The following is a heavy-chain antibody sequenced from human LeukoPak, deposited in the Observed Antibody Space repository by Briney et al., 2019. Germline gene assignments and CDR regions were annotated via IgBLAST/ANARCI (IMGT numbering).Heavy chain of an antibody. Sequence: SVNVSCKASGGTFSSYAISWVRQAPGQGLEWMGGIIPIFGTANYAQKFQGRVTITADKSTSTAYMELSSLRSEDTAVYYCARSFGCSGGSCYSYWFDPWGQGTLVTVSS. CDR3: ARSFGCSGGSCYSYWFDP. D-gene: IGHD2-15*01. CDR1: GGTFSSYA. J-gene: IGHJ5*02. V-gene: IGHV1-69*06. CDR2: IIPIFGTA.